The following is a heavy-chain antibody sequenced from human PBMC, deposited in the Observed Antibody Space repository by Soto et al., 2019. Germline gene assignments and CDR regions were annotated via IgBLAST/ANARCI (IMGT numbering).Heavy chain of an antibody. D-gene: IGHD6-19*01. CDR1: GGSFSGYY. J-gene: IGHJ6*02. V-gene: IGHV4-34*01. Sequence: SETRSLTCAVYGGSFSGYYWSWIRQPPGKGLEWIGEINHSGSTNYNPSLKSRVTISVDTSKNQFSLKLSSVTAADTAVYYCARGFSSGWYGRGGGMDVWGQGTTVTVSS. CDR2: INHSGST. CDR3: ARGFSSGWYGRGGGMDV.